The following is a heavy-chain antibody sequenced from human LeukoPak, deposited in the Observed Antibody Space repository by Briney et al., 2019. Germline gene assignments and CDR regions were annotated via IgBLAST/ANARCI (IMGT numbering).Heavy chain of an antibody. Sequence: GGSLRLSCVASGLTVSTTYMGWVRQAPGKGLEWGSYISNSGSTIYYADSVKGRFTISRDNAKNSLYLQMNSLRAEDTAVYYCARDRRSLMTGFDPWGQGTLVTVSS. CDR1: GLTVSTTY. J-gene: IGHJ5*02. CDR3: ARDRRSLMTGFDP. CDR2: ISNSGSTI. D-gene: IGHD2-15*01. V-gene: IGHV3-11*01.